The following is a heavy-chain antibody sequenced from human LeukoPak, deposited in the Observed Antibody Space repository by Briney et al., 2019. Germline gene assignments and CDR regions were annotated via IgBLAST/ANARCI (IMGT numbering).Heavy chain of an antibody. J-gene: IGHJ1*01. CDR2: ISAYNGNT. Sequence: ASVKVSCKASGYTFTSYGISWVRQAPGQGLEWMGWISAYNGNTNYAQKLQGRVTMTTDTSTSTAYMELRSLRSDDTAVYYCARDLYGGNSGDGYFQHWGQGTLVTVSS. CDR1: GYTFTSYG. V-gene: IGHV1-18*01. CDR3: ARDLYGGNSGDGYFQH. D-gene: IGHD4-23*01.